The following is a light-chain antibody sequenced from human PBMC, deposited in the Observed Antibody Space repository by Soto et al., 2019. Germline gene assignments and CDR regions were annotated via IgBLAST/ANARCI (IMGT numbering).Light chain of an antibody. CDR3: HHYGSSPGLT. CDR2: GAF. V-gene: IGKV3-20*01. J-gene: IGKJ4*01. Sequence: EIVMTQSPATLSVSPGERATLSCRASQSVSSNLAWYQQKPGQAPRLLIYGAFSRATGIPDRFSGSGSGTDFTPTISRLESDDSAVYFCHHYGSSPGLTFGGGTKVEIK. CDR1: QSVSSN.